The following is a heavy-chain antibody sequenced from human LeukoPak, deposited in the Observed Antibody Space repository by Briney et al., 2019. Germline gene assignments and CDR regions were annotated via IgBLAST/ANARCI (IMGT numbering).Heavy chain of an antibody. CDR3: ARGPPNWGYDY. D-gene: IGHD7-27*01. V-gene: IGHV1-8*02. Sequence: GASVKVSCKASGYTFTNYYIHWVRQATGQRPEWMGWMSPNSGDTGYAQKFQDRVTMTRNTSISTAYMELSSLRSDDTAVYYCARGPPNWGYDYWGPGTLVTVSS. CDR2: MSPNSGDT. J-gene: IGHJ4*02. CDR1: GYTFTNYY.